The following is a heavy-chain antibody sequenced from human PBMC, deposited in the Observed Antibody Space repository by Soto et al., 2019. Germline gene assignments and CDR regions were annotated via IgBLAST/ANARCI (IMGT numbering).Heavy chain of an antibody. CDR3: ARSRGAISPLNDAFDI. J-gene: IGHJ3*02. D-gene: IGHD2-2*01. CDR1: GFTFSSYA. Sequence: GGSLRLSCAASGFTFSSYAMSWVRQAPGKGLEWVSAISGSGGSTYYADSVKGRFTISRDNSKNTLYLQMNSLRAEDTAVYYCARSRGAISPLNDAFDIWGQGTMVTVSS. V-gene: IGHV3-23*01. CDR2: ISGSGGST.